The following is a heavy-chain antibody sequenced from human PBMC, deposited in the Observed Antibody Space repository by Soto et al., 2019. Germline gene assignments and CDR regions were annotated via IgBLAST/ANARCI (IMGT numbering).Heavy chain of an antibody. Sequence: ASVKVSCKASGYTFTSYYMHWVRQAPGQGLEWMGIINPSGGSTSYAQKFQGRVTMTRDTSTSTVYMELSSLRSEDTAAYYCARAGGVATGAFDIWGQGTMVTVSS. D-gene: IGHD5-12*01. J-gene: IGHJ3*02. V-gene: IGHV1-46*01. CDR2: INPSGGST. CDR3: ARAGGVATGAFDI. CDR1: GYTFTSYY.